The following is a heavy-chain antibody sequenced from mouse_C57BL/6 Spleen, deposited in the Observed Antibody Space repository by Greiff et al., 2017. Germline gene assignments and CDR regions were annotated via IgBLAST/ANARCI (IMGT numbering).Heavy chain of an antibody. Sequence: VQLQQSGAELVRPGASVKLSCTASGFNITDYYMHWVKQRPEQGLEWIGRINPEDGDTEYAPKFQGKATMTAETASHTAYLQHSSLTAEDAAVYYCTRRGYYGSSPHWGKGTTLTVSS. CDR1: GFNITDYY. CDR3: TRRGYYGSSPH. J-gene: IGHJ2*01. D-gene: IGHD1-1*01. CDR2: INPEDGDT. V-gene: IGHV14-1*01.